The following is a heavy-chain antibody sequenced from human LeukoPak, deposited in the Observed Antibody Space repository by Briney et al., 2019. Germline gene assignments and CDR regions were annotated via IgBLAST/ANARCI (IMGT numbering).Heavy chain of an antibody. CDR1: GGSITSHF. Sequence: SETLSLTCTVSGGSITSHFWTWIRQAPGKGLEWVGYVSKSGSTNYNPSLQSRITISVDTSKNQFFLKLTSMTAADTAVYFCARDDYGVFDAFDVWGQGTVATVSS. J-gene: IGHJ3*01. V-gene: IGHV4-4*08. CDR2: VSKSGST. D-gene: IGHD3-16*01. CDR3: ARDDYGVFDAFDV.